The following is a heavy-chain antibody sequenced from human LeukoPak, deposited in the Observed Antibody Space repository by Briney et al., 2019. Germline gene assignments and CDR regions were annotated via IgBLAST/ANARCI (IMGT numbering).Heavy chain of an antibody. CDR2: ISWNSGSI. CDR1: GFTFDDYA. J-gene: IGHJ4*02. V-gene: IGHV3-9*01. Sequence: GGSLRLSCAASGFTFDDYAMHWVRQAPGKGLEWVSGISWNSGSIGYADSVKGRFTISRDNAKNSLYLQMNSLRAEDTAVYYCARDGSGSYVDYWGQGTLVTVSS. CDR3: ARDGSGSYVDY. D-gene: IGHD3-10*01.